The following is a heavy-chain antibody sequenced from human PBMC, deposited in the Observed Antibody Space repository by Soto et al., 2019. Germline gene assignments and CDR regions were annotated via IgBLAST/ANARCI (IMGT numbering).Heavy chain of an antibody. D-gene: IGHD3-22*01. CDR3: ARDGIYDSNTPYNAFDI. Sequence: ASVKVSYKASGYTFTSYGISWVRQAPGQGLEWMGWISAYNGNTNYAQKLQGRVTMTTDTSTSTAYMELRSLRSDDTAVYYCARDGIYDSNTPYNAFDIWGQGTMVTVSS. CDR2: ISAYNGNT. J-gene: IGHJ3*02. V-gene: IGHV1-18*01. CDR1: GYTFTSYG.